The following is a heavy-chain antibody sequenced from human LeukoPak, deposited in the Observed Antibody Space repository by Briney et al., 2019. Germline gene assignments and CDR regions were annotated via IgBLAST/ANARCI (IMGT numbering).Heavy chain of an antibody. CDR1: GGSISSGSYY. V-gene: IGHV4-61*02. CDR3: PRVYSNIPDDRDSYDMDA. CDR2: IYTSGST. J-gene: IGHJ6*03. Sequence: SQTLSLTCTVSGGSISSGSYYWSWIRQPAGKGLEWIGRIYTSGSTNYNPSLKSRVTISVDTSKNQFSLKLSSVTAADTAAYFCPRVYSNIPDDRDSYDMDARGKRTTGTASS. D-gene: IGHD5-24*01.